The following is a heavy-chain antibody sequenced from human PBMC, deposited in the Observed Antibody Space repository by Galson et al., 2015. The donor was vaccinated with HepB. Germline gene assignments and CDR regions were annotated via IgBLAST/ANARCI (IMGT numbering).Heavy chain of an antibody. CDR2: IRSKANNYAT. J-gene: IGHJ5*02. V-gene: IGHV3-73*01. Sequence: SLRLSCAASGFSVSGSAIHWVRLASGKGLEWLGRIRSKANNYATAYAVTVKGRFSISRDDSKNMAYLQMNSLRTEDTAMYYCTRHHRRDTAYESGAFDPWGQETLVTVSS. CDR1: GFSVSGSA. D-gene: IGHD5-12*01. CDR3: TRHHRRDTAYESGAFDP.